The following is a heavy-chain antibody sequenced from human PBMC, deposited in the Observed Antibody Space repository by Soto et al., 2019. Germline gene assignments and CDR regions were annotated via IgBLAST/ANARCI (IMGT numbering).Heavy chain of an antibody. CDR1: GGSISSGGYS. V-gene: IGHV4-30-2*01. J-gene: IGHJ5*02. D-gene: IGHD6-13*01. CDR3: ARSPGIAAAGQRGWFDP. Sequence: SLSRSCAVSGGSISSGGYSWSWIRQPPGKGLEWIGYIYHSGITYYNPSLKSRVTISVDRSKNQFSLKLRSVTAADTAVYYCARSPGIAAAGQRGWFDPWGQGTLVTVYS. CDR2: IYHSGIT.